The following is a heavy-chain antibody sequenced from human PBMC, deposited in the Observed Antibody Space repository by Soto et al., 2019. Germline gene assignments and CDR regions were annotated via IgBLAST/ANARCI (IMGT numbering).Heavy chain of an antibody. V-gene: IGHV3-33*01. CDR1: GFTFSNYG. CDR2: ILNDGSNR. J-gene: IGHJ6*02. Sequence: QVQLVESGGGVVQPGRSLRLSCAASGFTFSNYGMHWVRQAPGKGLEWVAVILNDGSNRYHADSVKDRFTISRDNSKNTLYLQMNSLRAEDTAVYYCARDDEYWGNGIDVWGQGTTVTVS. D-gene: IGHD3-16*01. CDR3: ARDDEYWGNGIDV.